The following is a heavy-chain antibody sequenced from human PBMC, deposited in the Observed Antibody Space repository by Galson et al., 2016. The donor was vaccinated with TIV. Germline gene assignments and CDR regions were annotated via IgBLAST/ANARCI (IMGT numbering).Heavy chain of an antibody. D-gene: IGHD3-16*01. Sequence: SLRLSCAASGFTFDDFDMAWVRQGPGRGLEWVSSVNWNGLGTSYADSVKGRFTISRDSAKNSLYLQMDSLRAEDTAVYYCARTRDGGRHGGDYWGQGTLVAVSS. CDR3: ARTRDGGRHGGDY. CDR2: VNWNGLGT. CDR1: GFTFDDFD. V-gene: IGHV3-20*04. J-gene: IGHJ4*02.